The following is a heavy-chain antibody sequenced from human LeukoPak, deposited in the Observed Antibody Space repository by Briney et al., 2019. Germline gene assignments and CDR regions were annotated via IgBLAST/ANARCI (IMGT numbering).Heavy chain of an antibody. CDR2: IWYDGSNK. V-gene: IGHV3-33*01. J-gene: IGHJ3*02. CDR3: ARVWVGRAAFDI. D-gene: IGHD3-10*01. CDR1: GFTFSSYG. Sequence: PGGSLRLSCAASGFTFSSYGMHWVRQAPGKGLEWVAVIWYDGSNKYHADSVKGRFTISRDNSKNTLYLQMNSLRAEDTAVYYCARVWVGRAAFDIWGQGTMVTVSS.